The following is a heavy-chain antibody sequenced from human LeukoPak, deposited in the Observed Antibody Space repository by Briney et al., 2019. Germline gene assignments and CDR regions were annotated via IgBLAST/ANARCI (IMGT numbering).Heavy chain of an antibody. J-gene: IGHJ4*02. D-gene: IGHD2-21*01. CDR3: ARGRRDFDY. Sequence: PSETLSLTCAVYGGSLSGYYWSWIRQPPGKGLEWIGEINHSGSTNYNPSLKSRVTISVDTSKNQCSLKLSSVTAADTAVYYCARGRRDFDYWGQGTLVTVSS. V-gene: IGHV4-34*01. CDR1: GGSLSGYY. CDR2: INHSGST.